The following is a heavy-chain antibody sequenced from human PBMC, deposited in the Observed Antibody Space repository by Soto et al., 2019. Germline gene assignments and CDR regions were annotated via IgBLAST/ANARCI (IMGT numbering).Heavy chain of an antibody. J-gene: IGHJ6*03. CDR3: ARVLGASNPPYYMDV. Sequence: SETLSLTCAVYGGSFSGYYWSWIRQPPGKGLEWIGEINHSGSTNYNPSLKSRVTISVDTSKNQFSLKLSSVTAADTAVYYCARVLGASNPPYYMDVWGKGTTVTVPS. V-gene: IGHV4-34*01. D-gene: IGHD3-16*01. CDR1: GGSFSGYY. CDR2: INHSGST.